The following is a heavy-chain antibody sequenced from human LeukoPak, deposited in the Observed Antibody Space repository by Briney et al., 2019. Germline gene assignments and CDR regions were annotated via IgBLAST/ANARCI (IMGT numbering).Heavy chain of an antibody. Sequence: GGSLRLSCAASGFTFSSYSMNWVRQAPGKGLEWVSSISSSSSYIYYADSVKGRFTISGDNAKNSLYLQMNSLRAEDTAVYYCARVLGSDEGIWGQGTMVTVSS. CDR1: GFTFSSYS. V-gene: IGHV3-21*01. D-gene: IGHD7-27*01. J-gene: IGHJ3*02. CDR3: ARVLGSDEGI. CDR2: ISSSSSYI.